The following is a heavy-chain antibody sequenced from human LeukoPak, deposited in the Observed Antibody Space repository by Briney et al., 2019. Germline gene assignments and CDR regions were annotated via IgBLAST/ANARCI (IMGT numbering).Heavy chain of an antibody. V-gene: IGHV1-18*01. D-gene: IGHD2-2*01. CDR1: GYTFTSYG. J-gene: IGHJ4*02. Sequence: ASVKVSCKASGYTFTSYGISWVRQAPGQGLEWMGWISAYNGNTNYAQKLQGRVTMTTDTSTSTAYMELRSLRSDDTAVYYCARDRSMGYCSSTSCYLIDYWGQGTLVTVSS. CDR3: ARDRSMGYCSSTSCYLIDY. CDR2: ISAYNGNT.